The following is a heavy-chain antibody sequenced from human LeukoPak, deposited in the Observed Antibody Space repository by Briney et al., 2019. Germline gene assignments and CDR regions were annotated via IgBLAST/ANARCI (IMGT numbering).Heavy chain of an antibody. Sequence: ASVKVSCKASGYTFISYGISWVRQAPGQGLEWMGWISAYNGNINYAQKLQGRVTMTTDTSTSTVYMELSSLRSEDTAVYYCAREYGGNGGDAFDIWGQGTMVTVSS. V-gene: IGHV1-18*01. D-gene: IGHD4-23*01. CDR3: AREYGGNGGDAFDI. CDR2: ISAYNGNI. J-gene: IGHJ3*02. CDR1: GYTFISYG.